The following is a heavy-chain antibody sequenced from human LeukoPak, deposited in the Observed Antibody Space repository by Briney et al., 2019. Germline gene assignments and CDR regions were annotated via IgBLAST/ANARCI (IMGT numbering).Heavy chain of an antibody. V-gene: IGHV4-59*12. D-gene: IGHD3-3*01. CDR2: IYYSGNT. CDR3: AAVTIFGVVKMDV. J-gene: IGHJ6*04. CDR1: GGSISSYY. Sequence: SETLSLTCTVSGGSISSYYWSWIRQPPGKGLEWIGYIYYSGNTNYNPSLKSRVTISVDTSKNQFSLKLSSVTAADTAVYYCAAVTIFGVVKMDVWGKGTTVTVSS.